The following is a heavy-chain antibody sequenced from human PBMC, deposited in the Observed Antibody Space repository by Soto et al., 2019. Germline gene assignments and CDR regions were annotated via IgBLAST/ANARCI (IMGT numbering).Heavy chain of an antibody. Sequence: VASVKVSCKASGYTFTSYDINWVRQATGQGLEWMGWMNPNSGNTGYAQKFQGRVTMTRNTSISTAYMELSSLRSEDTAVYYCARGGKKAAAGYYYYYYMDVWGKGTTVTVSS. V-gene: IGHV1-8*01. D-gene: IGHD6-13*01. CDR3: ARGGKKAAAGYYYYYYMDV. J-gene: IGHJ6*03. CDR2: MNPNSGNT. CDR1: GYTFTSYD.